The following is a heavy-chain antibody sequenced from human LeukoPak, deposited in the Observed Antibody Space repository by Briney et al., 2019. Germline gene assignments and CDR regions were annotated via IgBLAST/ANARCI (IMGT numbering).Heavy chain of an antibody. J-gene: IGHJ4*02. V-gene: IGHV3-7*03. CDR1: GFTFSSYW. Sequence: GGSLRLSCAASGFTFSSYWMSWVRQAPGKGLEWVANIKQDGSEKYYVDSVKGRFTISRDNAKNSLYLQMNSLRAEDTALYYCAKAVSYYYFDYWGQGTLVTVSS. D-gene: IGHD1-26*01. CDR2: IKQDGSEK. CDR3: AKAVSYYYFDY.